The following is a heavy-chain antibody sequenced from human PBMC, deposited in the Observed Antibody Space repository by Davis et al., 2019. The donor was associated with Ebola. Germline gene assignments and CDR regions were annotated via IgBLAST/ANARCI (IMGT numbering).Heavy chain of an antibody. Sequence: SVQVSCKASGGTFSSYAISWVRQAPGQGLEWMGRIIPILGIANYVQKFQGRVMITADKSTSTAYMELRSLRSDDTAVYYCARDMGMVQEANWFDPWGQGTLVTVSS. CDR3: ARDMGMVQEANWFDP. CDR2: IIPILGIA. J-gene: IGHJ5*02. CDR1: GGTFSSYA. D-gene: IGHD3-10*01. V-gene: IGHV1-69*04.